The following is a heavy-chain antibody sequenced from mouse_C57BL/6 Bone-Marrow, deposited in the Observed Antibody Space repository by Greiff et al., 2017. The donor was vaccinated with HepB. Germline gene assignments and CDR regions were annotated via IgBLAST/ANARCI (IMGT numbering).Heavy chain of an antibody. V-gene: IGHV5-4*01. CDR1: GFTFSSYA. Sequence: EVKLMESGGGLVKPGGSLKLSCAASGFTFSSYAMSWVRQTPEKRLEWVATISDGGSYTYYPDNVKGRFTISRDNAKNNLYLQMSHLKSEDTAMYYCARENYYGSREVDYWGQGTTLTVSS. J-gene: IGHJ2*01. D-gene: IGHD1-1*01. CDR2: ISDGGSYT. CDR3: ARENYYGSREVDY.